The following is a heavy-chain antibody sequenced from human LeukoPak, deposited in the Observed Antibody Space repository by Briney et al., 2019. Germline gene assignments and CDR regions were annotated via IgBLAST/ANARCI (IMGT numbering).Heavy chain of an antibody. V-gene: IGHV3-64D*06. CDR2: ISSNGGST. Sequence: TAGSLRLSCSASGFTFSSYAMRWVRRAPGKGLVYVLGISSNGGSTNYEDSVKGRFTISRDNSKNTLYLQMSSLRAEDTAVYYCVRGHSSSSNYFDYWGQGSLVTVSS. D-gene: IGHD6-6*01. J-gene: IGHJ4*02. CDR1: GFTFSSYA. CDR3: VRGHSSSSNYFDY.